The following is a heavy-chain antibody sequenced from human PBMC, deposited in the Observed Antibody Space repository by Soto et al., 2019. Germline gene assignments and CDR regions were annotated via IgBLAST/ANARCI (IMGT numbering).Heavy chain of an antibody. Sequence: QVQLVQSGAEVKKPGSSVKVSCKASGGTFSSYAISWVRQAPGQGLEWMGGIIPIFGTANYAQKFQGRVTITEDESTSTAYMELSSLRSEDTAVYYCARAPGTMILSGGWNWFDPWGQGTLVTVSS. V-gene: IGHV1-69*01. CDR1: GGTFSSYA. D-gene: IGHD3-22*01. CDR3: ARAPGTMILSGGWNWFDP. CDR2: IIPIFGTA. J-gene: IGHJ5*02.